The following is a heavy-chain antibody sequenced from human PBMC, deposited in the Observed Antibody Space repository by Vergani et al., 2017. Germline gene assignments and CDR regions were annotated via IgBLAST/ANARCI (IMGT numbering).Heavy chain of an antibody. Sequence: EVQLLESGGGLVQPGGSLRLSCAASGFTFDDYAMHWVRQAPGKGLEWVSAISGSGGSTYYADSVKGRFTISRDNSKNTLYLQMNSLRAEDTAVYYCAKAGRGSYYYGMDVWGQGTTVTVSS. CDR1: GFTFDDYA. J-gene: IGHJ6*02. CDR3: AKAGRGSYYYGMDV. V-gene: IGHV3-23*01. D-gene: IGHD3-16*01. CDR2: ISGSGGST.